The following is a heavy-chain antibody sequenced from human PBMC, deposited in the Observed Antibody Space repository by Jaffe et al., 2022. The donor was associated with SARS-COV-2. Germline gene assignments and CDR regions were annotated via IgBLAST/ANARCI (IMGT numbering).Heavy chain of an antibody. CDR3: ARDGELLRHYYYGMDV. D-gene: IGHD1-26*01. V-gene: IGHV1-8*01. J-gene: IGHJ6*02. CDR2: MNPNSGNT. Sequence: QVQLVQSGAEVKKPGASVKVSCKASGYTFTSYDINWVRQATGQGLEWMGWMNPNSGNTGYAQKFQGRVTMTRNTSISTAYMELSSLRSEDTAVYYCARDGELLRHYYYGMDVWGQGTTVTVSS. CDR1: GYTFTSYD.